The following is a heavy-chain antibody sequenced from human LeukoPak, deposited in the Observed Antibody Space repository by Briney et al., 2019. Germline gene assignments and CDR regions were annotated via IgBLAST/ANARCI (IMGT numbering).Heavy chain of an antibody. D-gene: IGHD2-15*01. V-gene: IGHV3-23*01. CDR3: ARVHCSGGSCGMDV. Sequence: GGSLRLSCPVSGFTFSSYAMSWVRQAPGRGLEWVSVISTSGESAYYADSVKGRFTISRDNSKNTLYLQMNSLRAEDMAVYYCARVHCSGGSCGMDVWGQGTTVTVSS. CDR2: ISTSGESA. J-gene: IGHJ6*02. CDR1: GFTFSSYA.